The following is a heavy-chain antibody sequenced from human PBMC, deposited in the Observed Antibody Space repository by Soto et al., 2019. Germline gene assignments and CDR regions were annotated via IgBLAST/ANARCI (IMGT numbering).Heavy chain of an antibody. CDR1: GFTFTSSA. CDR3: AAAKSSWAFDY. D-gene: IGHD6-13*01. V-gene: IGHV1-58*01. J-gene: IGHJ4*02. CDR2: IVVGSGNT. Sequence: AVKVSCKASGFTFTSSAVQWVRQARVQRLEWIGWIVVGSGNTNYAQKFQERVTITRDMSTSTAYMELSSLRSEDTAVYYCAAAKSSWAFDYWGQGTLVPVSS.